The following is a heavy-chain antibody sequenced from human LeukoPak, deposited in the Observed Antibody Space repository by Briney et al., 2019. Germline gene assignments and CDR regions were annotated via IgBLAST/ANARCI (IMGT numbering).Heavy chain of an antibody. J-gene: IGHJ6*02. Sequence: ASVKVSCKVSGYTLTELSMHWVRQAPGKGLEWMGGFDPEDGETIYAQKFQGRVTMTEDTSTDTAYMELSSLRSEDTAVYYCATPSPRKNSSGWYWGELYYYYGMDVWGQGTTVTVSS. CDR3: ATPSPRKNSSGWYWGELYYYYGMDV. CDR1: GYTLTELS. V-gene: IGHV1-24*01. D-gene: IGHD6-19*01. CDR2: FDPEDGET.